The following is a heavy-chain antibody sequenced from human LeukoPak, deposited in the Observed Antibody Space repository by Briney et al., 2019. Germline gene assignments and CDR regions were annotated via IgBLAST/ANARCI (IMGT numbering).Heavy chain of an antibody. CDR2: IYPGDSDT. CDR1: GYSFTSYW. D-gene: IGHD3-3*01. CDR3: ARCQYDYDFWSGYYTTLPEYNWFDP. J-gene: IGHJ5*02. Sequence: GESLKISCKGSGYSFTSYWIGWVRQMPGKGPEWMGIIYPGDSDTRYSPSFQGQVTISADKSISTAYLQWSSLKASDTAMYYCARCQYDYDFWSGYYTTLPEYNWFDPWGQGTLVTVSS. V-gene: IGHV5-51*01.